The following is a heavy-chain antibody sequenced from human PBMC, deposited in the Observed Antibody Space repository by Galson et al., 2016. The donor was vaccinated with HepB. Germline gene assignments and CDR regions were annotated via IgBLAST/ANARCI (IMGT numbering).Heavy chain of an antibody. D-gene: IGHD1-1*01. CDR3: AKERLVRRIFDH. CDR1: GFVFSNFG. Sequence: SLRLSCAAPGFVFSNFGLSWVRQAPGKGLEWVASISTRRTTYYSDSVQGRFTISRDNSNNTLYLQMNGLRAEDTAVYYCAKERLVRRIFDHWGQGALVTVSS. J-gene: IGHJ4*02. CDR2: ISTRRTT. V-gene: IGHV3-23*01.